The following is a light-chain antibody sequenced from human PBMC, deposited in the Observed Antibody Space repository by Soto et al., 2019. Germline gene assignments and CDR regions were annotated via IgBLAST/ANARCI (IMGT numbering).Light chain of an antibody. CDR2: KVA. Sequence: DVVMTQSPLSLPVTLGQPASISCRSSQSLVYSDGNTYLNWFQQRPGQSPRRLMYKVANRVSGVPDRFSGSGSGTDFTMQISRVEAADVGVYDCMQGTHWPPRPRLCSHYMLTFGGGTKVEIK. J-gene: IGKJ4*01. CDR3: MQGTHWPPRPRLCSHYMLT. V-gene: IGKV2-30*01. CDR1: QSLVYSDGNTY.